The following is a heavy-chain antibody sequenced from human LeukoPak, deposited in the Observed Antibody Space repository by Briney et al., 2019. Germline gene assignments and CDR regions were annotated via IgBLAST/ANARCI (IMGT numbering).Heavy chain of an antibody. J-gene: IGHJ3*02. Sequence: SETLFLTCAVYGGSFSAYYWNWIRQSPGKGLEWIGEINYGGSTKYNPSLKSQVTISVDTSKNQFSLNLSSVTAADTAVYYCARGFPAGSGSSGSHAFDIWGQGTMVTVSS. V-gene: IGHV4-34*01. CDR1: GGSFSAYY. CDR3: ARGFPAGSGSSGSHAFDI. D-gene: IGHD5-12*01. CDR2: INYGGST.